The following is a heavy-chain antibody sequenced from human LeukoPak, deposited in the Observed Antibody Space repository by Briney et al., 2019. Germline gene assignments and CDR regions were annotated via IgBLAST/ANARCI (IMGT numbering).Heavy chain of an antibody. J-gene: IGHJ4*02. V-gene: IGHV3-64D*09. Sequence: PGGSLRLSCSGSGFTFSSYAIHWVRQAPGKGLQYVSGISSNGGNTYNADSVKGRFTISRDNSKNTVDLQMSSLRAEDTAVYYCVKRSGLYFDYWGQGTLGTVSS. CDR2: ISSNGGNT. CDR3: VKRSGLYFDY. CDR1: GFTFSSYA. D-gene: IGHD1-26*01.